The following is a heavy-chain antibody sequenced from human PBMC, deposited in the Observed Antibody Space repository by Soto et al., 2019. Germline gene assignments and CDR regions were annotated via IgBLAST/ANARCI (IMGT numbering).Heavy chain of an antibody. V-gene: IGHV3-9*01. CDR2: ISWNSATL. CDR1: GFILEDFA. Sequence: GGSLRLSCVGSGFILEDFAMNWVRQVPGKGLEWVSGISWNSATLAYADSVKGRFIVSRDNAKNILYLQMNSLRAEDAALYYCAKDVGSYYYDTSAYLYDYWGQGTLVTVSS. CDR3: AKDVGSYYYDTSAYLYDY. D-gene: IGHD3-22*01. J-gene: IGHJ4*02.